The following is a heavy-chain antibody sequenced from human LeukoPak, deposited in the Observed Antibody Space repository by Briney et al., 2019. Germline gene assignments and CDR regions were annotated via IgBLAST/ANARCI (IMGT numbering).Heavy chain of an antibody. Sequence: GGSLRLSCAASGFTFSSYAMHWVRQAPGKGLEWVAVISYVGSNKYYADSVKGRFTISRDNSKNTLYLQMNSLRAEDTAVYYCARDTFSSGSYYNDYYYYYGMDVWGQGTTVTVSS. J-gene: IGHJ6*02. V-gene: IGHV3-30-3*01. D-gene: IGHD3-10*01. CDR2: ISYVGSNK. CDR1: GFTFSSYA. CDR3: ARDTFSSGSYYNDYYYYYGMDV.